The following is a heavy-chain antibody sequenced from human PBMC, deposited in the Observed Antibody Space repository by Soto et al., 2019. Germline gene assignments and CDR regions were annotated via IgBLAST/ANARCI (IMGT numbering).Heavy chain of an antibody. J-gene: IGHJ4*02. CDR1: DGSFSDFY. CDR2: INHSGST. CDR3: GPRGVVADPRGY. V-gene: IGHV4-34*01. D-gene: IGHD2-15*01. Sequence: QVQLQQWGAGLLKPSETLSLTCAVYDGSFSDFYWTWIRQRPGKGLEWIGEINHSGSTNYNPSLGVGVAISVDTSKNQFSLTLTSVTATDTAVYSCGPRGVVADPRGYWGQGTQVTVSS.